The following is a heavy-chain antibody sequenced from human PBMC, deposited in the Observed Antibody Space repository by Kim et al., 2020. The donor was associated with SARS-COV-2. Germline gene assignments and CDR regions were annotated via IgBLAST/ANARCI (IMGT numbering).Heavy chain of an antibody. J-gene: IGHJ4*02. CDR3: TTDGVVVPAARLNYYFDY. Sequence: KGRFTISRDDSKNTLYLQMNSLKTEDTAVYYCTTDGVVVPAARLNYYFDYWGQGTLVTVSS. D-gene: IGHD2-2*01. V-gene: IGHV3-15*01.